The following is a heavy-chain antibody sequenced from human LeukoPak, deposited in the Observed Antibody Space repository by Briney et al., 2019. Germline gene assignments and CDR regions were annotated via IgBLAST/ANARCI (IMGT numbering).Heavy chain of an antibody. CDR2: IYDSGST. V-gene: IGHV4-59*12. CDR1: GGSISSYW. J-gene: IGHJ4*02. D-gene: IGHD6-19*01. Sequence: SETLSLTCTVSGGSISSYWWSWIRQPPGKGLEWIGYIYDSGSTNYNPSLKSRVTISMDTSKNQVSLKLNSVTAADTAVYYCARVSRGWNYVDYWGQGTLVTVSS. CDR3: ARVSRGWNYVDY.